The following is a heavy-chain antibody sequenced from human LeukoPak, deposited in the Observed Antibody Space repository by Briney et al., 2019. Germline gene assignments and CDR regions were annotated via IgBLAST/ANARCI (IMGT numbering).Heavy chain of an antibody. V-gene: IGHV1-2*02. J-gene: IGHJ3*02. CDR1: GYTFTGYY. D-gene: IGHD7-27*01. CDR2: INPNSGAT. Sequence: GASVKVSCKASGYTFTGYYIHWVRQAPGQGLEWMGWINPNSGATTYAQKFQGRGSMTRDTSISTAYMELSGLRSDDTAVYYCARMGTFDIWGQGTMVIVSS. CDR3: ARMGTFDI.